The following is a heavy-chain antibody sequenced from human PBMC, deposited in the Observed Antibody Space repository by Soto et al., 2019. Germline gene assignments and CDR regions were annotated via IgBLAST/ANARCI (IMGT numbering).Heavy chain of an antibody. J-gene: IGHJ6*02. CDR3: ARVTSKSLTYYYGMDV. Sequence: SETLSLTCTVSGGSISSYYWSWIRQPAGKGLEWIGRIYTSGSTNYNPSLKSRVTMSVDTSKNQFSLKLSSVTAADTAVYYCARVTSKSLTYYYGMDVCGQGPTVTVSS. CDR1: GGSISSYY. CDR2: IYTSGST. V-gene: IGHV4-4*07. D-gene: IGHD2-2*01.